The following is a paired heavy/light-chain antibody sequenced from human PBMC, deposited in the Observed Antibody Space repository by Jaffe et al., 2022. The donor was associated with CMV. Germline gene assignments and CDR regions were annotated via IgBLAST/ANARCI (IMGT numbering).Light chain of an antibody. Sequence: ETVMTQSPVTLSVSPGERATLSCRASQSVGSNLAWYQQKPGQAPRLLIYGASTRATGIPARFSGSGSGTEFTLTISSLQSEDFTVYYCQQYNNWPPYTFGQGTKLEIK. CDR3: QQYNNWPPYT. J-gene: IGKJ2*01. V-gene: IGKV3-15*01. CDR1: QSVGSN. CDR2: GAS.
Heavy chain of an antibody. V-gene: IGHV4-34*02. D-gene: IGHD3-22*01. J-gene: IGHJ3*02. CDR3: ARVHHDPSGYFSSGAFDI. Sequence: QVQLQLWGAGLLKPSETLSLTCGVYGGSFSGYFWSWIRQPPGKGLEWIGEINDSGSTNYNPSLKSRVTISVDTSKNQFSLKLSSATAADTAVYHCARVHHDPSGYFSSGAFDIWGLGTLVTVSS. CDR2: INDSGST. CDR1: GGSFSGYF.